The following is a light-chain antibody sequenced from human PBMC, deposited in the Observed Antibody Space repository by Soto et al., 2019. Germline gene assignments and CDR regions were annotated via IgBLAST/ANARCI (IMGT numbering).Light chain of an antibody. CDR1: QSISRY. CDR3: QQSYSTPRT. Sequence: DIQMTQSPSSLSATVGDRVTITCRASQSISRYLNWYQQKPGQAPKFLIYAASSLQSGVPSRFSGGGSGSAFSLTISSLQPEDFATYYCQQSYSTPRTFGGGTKVEIK. CDR2: AAS. V-gene: IGKV1-39*01. J-gene: IGKJ4*01.